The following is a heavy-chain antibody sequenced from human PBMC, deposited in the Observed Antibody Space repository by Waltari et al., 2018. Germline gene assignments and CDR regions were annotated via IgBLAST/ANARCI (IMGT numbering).Heavy chain of an antibody. J-gene: IGHJ5*02. V-gene: IGHV7-4-1*02. Sequence: QVQLVQSGSESKKPGASVKISCKASGYIFTSYAINWVRQAPGQGLELMGWIITSTGNPTYAQGFTGRFVFSLDTSVSTAYLEINNLKAEDTAVYYCTREVVPAATIVVNWFDPWGQGTLVTVSS. D-gene: IGHD2-2*01. CDR2: IITSTGNP. CDR1: GYIFTSYA. CDR3: TREVVPAATIVVNWFDP.